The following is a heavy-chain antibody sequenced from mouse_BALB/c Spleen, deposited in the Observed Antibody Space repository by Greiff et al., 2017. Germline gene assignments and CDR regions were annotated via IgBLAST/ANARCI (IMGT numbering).Heavy chain of an antibody. Sequence: EVKLQESGPGLVTPSQSLSLTCTVTGYSITSDYAWNWIRQFPGNKLEWLGYISYSGSTSYNPSLKSRISITRDTSKNQFFLQLNSVTTEDTATYYCARGAAWFAYWGQGTLVTVSA. CDR1: GYSITSDYA. J-gene: IGHJ3*01. V-gene: IGHV3-2*02. CDR3: ARGAAWFAY. CDR2: ISYSGST.